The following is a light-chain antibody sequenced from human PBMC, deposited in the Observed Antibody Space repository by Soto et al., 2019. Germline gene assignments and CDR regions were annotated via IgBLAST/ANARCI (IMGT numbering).Light chain of an antibody. CDR3: QQSFSTPRT. J-gene: IGKJ1*01. CDR2: AAS. CDR1: QSISTY. Sequence: IQLTQSPSSLSASVGDRVTITCRASQSISTYLNWYQQKPGQAPQLLIYAASRLQSGVPSRFGGSGSGTDFILTISSLQAEDFATYYCQQSFSTPRTFGQGTRV. V-gene: IGKV1-39*01.